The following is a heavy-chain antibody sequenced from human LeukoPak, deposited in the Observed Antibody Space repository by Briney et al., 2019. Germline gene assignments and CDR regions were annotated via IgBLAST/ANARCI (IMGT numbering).Heavy chain of an antibody. D-gene: IGHD3-22*01. V-gene: IGHV4-34*01. CDR3: ARRPMYYYDSSGYYYASFDY. CDR2: INHSGST. J-gene: IGHJ4*02. CDR1: GGSFSGYY. Sequence: SETLSLTCAVYGGSFSGYYWSWIRQPPGKGLEWIGEINHSGSTNYNPSLKSRVTISVDTSKNQFSLKLSSVTAADTAVYYCARRPMYYYDSSGYYYASFDYWGQGTLVTVSS.